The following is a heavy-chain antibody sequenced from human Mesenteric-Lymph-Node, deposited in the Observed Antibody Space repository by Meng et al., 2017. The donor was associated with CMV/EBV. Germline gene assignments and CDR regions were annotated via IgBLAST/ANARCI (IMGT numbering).Heavy chain of an antibody. Sequence: GGSLRLSCAASGFTFSSYPMGWVRQAPGMGLEWVSGINGSGRRTYYADSVKGRFTISRDNSKNTLLLQMNSLRAEDTAVYYCAREGDYVWGSLDYWGQGTLVTVSS. CDR2: INGSGRRT. CDR3: AREGDYVWGSLDY. V-gene: IGHV3-23*01. CDR1: GFTFSSYP. J-gene: IGHJ4*02. D-gene: IGHD3-16*01.